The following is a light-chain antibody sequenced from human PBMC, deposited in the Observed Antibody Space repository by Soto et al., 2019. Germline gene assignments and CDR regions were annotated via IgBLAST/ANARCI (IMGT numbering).Light chain of an antibody. J-gene: IGKJ5*01. CDR3: QQYNNWPIT. V-gene: IGKV1-16*01. CDR1: LPISNY. Sequence: DIPMTQSPSSLSASVGDRVTITCRASLPISNYLAWYQQKPGKAPKLLIYAASSLQGGVPSRFSGSGSGTEFTLTISSLQSEDFEIYYCQQYNNWPITFGQGTRLEIK. CDR2: AAS.